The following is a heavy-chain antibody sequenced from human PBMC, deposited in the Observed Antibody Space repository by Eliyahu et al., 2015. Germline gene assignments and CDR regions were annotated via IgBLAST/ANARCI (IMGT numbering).Heavy chain of an antibody. V-gene: IGHV3-15*01. J-gene: IGHJ6*02. CDR1: GFTXXNAW. CDR2: IKSKTDGGTT. D-gene: IGHD5-12*01. Sequence: EVQLVESGGGLVKPGGSLRLSXAASGFTXXNAWMSWVRQAPGKGLEWVGRIKSKTDGGTTDYAAPVKGRFTISRDDSKNTLYLQMNSLKTEDTAVYYCTTGGYDYYYYGMDVWGQGTTVTVSS. CDR3: TTGGYDYYYYGMDV.